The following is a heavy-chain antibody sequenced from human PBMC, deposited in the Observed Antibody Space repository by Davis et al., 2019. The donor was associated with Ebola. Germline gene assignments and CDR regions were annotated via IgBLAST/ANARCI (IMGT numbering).Heavy chain of an antibody. D-gene: IGHD3-3*01. CDR2: IYHSGST. V-gene: IGHV4-39*07. Sequence: PSETLSLTCTVSGGSISSGGYYWGWIRQPPGKGLEWIGSIYHSGSTYYNPSLKSRVTISVDTSKNQFSLKLSSVTAADTAVYYRAREGKTTYYDFWSGYSPRDYWGQGTLVTVSS. CDR1: GGSISSGGYY. J-gene: IGHJ4*02. CDR3: AREGKTTYYDFWSGYSPRDY.